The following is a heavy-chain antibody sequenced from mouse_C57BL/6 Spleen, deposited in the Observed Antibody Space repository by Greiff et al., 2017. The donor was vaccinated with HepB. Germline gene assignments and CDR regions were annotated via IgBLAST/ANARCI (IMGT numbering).Heavy chain of an antibody. V-gene: IGHV1-15*01. CDR2: IDPETGGT. CDR3: TRPLRTWFAY. Sequence: QVQLKESGAELVRPGASVTLSCKASGYTFTDYEMHWVKQTPVHGLEWIGAIDPETGGTAYNQKFKGKAILTADKYSSTDYMELRSLTSEDSAVYYCTRPLRTWFAYWGQGTLVTVSA. D-gene: IGHD1-1*01. J-gene: IGHJ3*01. CDR1: GYTFTDYE.